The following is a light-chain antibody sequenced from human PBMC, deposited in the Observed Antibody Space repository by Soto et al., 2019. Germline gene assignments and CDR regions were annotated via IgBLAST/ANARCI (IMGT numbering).Light chain of an antibody. CDR3: QHFGSSPPVT. CDR1: QGLVYSDGNTY. Sequence: DVVMTQSPLSLPVTLGQPASISCRSSQGLVYSDGNTYLNWFHQRPGQSPRRLIYKVSNRDSGVPDRFRGSGSGSEFTLTISGLEPEDFAVYFCQHFGSSPPVTFGQGTRLEIK. V-gene: IGKV2-30*01. CDR2: KVS. J-gene: IGKJ5*01.